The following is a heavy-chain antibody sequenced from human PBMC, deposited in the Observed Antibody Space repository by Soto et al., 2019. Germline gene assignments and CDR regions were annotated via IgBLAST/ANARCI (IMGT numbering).Heavy chain of an antibody. CDR3: ARTVRFLEWLSYFDY. V-gene: IGHV1-69*01. Sequence: QVQLVQSGAEVKKPGSSVKVSCKASGGTFSSYAISWVRQAPGQGLEWMGGIIPIFGTANYAQKFQGRVTISADESTSTAYMELSSLRSEDTAVYYCARTVRFLEWLSYFDYWGQGTLVTVSS. CDR2: IIPIFGTA. D-gene: IGHD3-3*01. CDR1: GGTFSSYA. J-gene: IGHJ4*02.